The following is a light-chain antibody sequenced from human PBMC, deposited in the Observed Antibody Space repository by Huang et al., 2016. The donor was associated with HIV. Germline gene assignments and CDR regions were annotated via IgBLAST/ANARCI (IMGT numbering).Light chain of an antibody. CDR3: QQYNNWPPG. CDR1: QSVNTN. V-gene: IGKV3-15*01. CDR2: GAS. J-gene: IGKJ3*01. Sequence: EIVMTQSPATLSVSLGERATLSCRASQSVNTNLAWYQQRPGQAPRLLINGASTRATGIPGRFTLTISSLQSEDFAVYYCQQYNNWPPGFGPGTKVDIK.